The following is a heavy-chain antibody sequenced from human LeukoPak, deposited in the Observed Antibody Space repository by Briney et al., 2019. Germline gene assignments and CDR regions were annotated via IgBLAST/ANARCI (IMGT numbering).Heavy chain of an antibody. CDR1: GYTFTGYY. V-gene: IGHV1-18*04. Sequence: GASVKVSCKASGYTFTGYYMHWVRQAPGQGLEWMGWISPYNGKTNDEQKFQDRLTMTTDTSTSTAYMELRSLTSDDTAVYYCARRGLPTGMDVWGQGTTVTVSS. CDR3: ARRGLPTGMDV. CDR2: ISPYNGKT. J-gene: IGHJ6*02.